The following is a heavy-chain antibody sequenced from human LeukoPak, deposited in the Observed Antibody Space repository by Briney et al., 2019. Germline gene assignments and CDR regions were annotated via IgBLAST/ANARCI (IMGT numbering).Heavy chain of an antibody. Sequence: GGSLRLSCAASGFTFSSYWMHWVRQAPGKGLVWVSRINSDGSSTSYADSVKGRFTISRDNAKNTLYLQMNSLRAEDTAVYYCARDGGRWFGELLPYYFDYWGQGTLVTVSS. V-gene: IGHV3-74*01. D-gene: IGHD3-10*01. CDR1: GFTFSSYW. J-gene: IGHJ4*02. CDR2: INSDGSST. CDR3: ARDGGRWFGELLPYYFDY.